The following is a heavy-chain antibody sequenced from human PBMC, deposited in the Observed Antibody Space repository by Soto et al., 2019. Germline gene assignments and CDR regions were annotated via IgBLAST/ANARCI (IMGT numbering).Heavy chain of an antibody. CDR2: INHSGST. CDR3: AIGGYCSGGSCYALSDY. V-gene: IGHV4-34*01. CDR1: GGSFSGYY. J-gene: IGHJ4*02. D-gene: IGHD2-15*01. Sequence: QVQLQQWGAGLLKPSETLSLTCAVYGGSFSGYYWSWIRQPPGKGLEWIGEINHSGSTNYNPSLKSRITISVDTSKNQFSLKLSSVTAADTAVYYCAIGGYCSGGSCYALSDYWGQGTLVTVSS.